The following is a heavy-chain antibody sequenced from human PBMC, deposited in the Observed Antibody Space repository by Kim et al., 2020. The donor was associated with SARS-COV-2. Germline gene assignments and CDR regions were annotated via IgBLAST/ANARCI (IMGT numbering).Heavy chain of an antibody. Sequence: SETLSLTCAVYGGSFSGYYWTWIRQPPGKGLEWIGEINHSGSTIYNQSLKSRVTTSVDTSKNQVSLKLSSVTAADTAVYYCARGRYYYGSGTGRWFDPWGQGTLVTVSS. CDR2: INHSGST. D-gene: IGHD3-10*01. J-gene: IGHJ5*02. V-gene: IGHV4-34*01. CDR1: GGSFSGYY. CDR3: ARGRYYYGSGTGRWFDP.